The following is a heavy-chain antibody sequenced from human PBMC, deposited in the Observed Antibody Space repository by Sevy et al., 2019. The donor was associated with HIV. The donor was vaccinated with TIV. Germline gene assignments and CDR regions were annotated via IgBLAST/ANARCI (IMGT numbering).Heavy chain of an antibody. Sequence: GGSLRLSCAASGFAFYEYSMSWIRQAPGKGLEWVATLCFGCGKINYADSVKGRFTISRDNSKNSFYLQMDNLRVEDTALYYCAREGGSRPHDYWGQGTRVTVSS. D-gene: IGHD3-10*01. CDR3: AREGGSRPHDY. CDR2: LCFGCGKI. CDR1: GFAFYEYS. V-gene: IGHV3-23*01. J-gene: IGHJ4*02.